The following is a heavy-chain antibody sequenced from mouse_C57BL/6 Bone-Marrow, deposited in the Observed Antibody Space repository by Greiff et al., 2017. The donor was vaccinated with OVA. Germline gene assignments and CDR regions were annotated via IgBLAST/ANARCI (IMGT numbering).Heavy chain of an antibody. CDR3: ARKGDRIYYGNYNYAMDY. J-gene: IGHJ4*01. Sequence: VKLMESGPGLVQPSQSLSITCTVSGFSLTSYGVHWVRQSPGKGLEWLGVIWSGGSTDYNAAFISRLSISKDNSKSQVFFKMNSLQADDTAIYYCARKGDRIYYGNYNYAMDYWGQGTSVTVSS. D-gene: IGHD2-1*01. V-gene: IGHV2-2*01. CDR1: GFSLTSYG. CDR2: IWSGGST.